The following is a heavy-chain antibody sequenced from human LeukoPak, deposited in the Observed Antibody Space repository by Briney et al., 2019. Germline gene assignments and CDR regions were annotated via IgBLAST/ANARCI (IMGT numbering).Heavy chain of an antibody. D-gene: IGHD6-6*01. CDR2: IYYSGST. V-gene: IGHV4-30-4*01. CDR3: ARESPLIAAADY. CDR1: GGSISSGDYY. Sequence: SQTLSLTCTVSGGSISSGDYYWSWIRQPPGKALEWIGYIYYSGSTYYNPSLKSRVTISIDTSKNQFSLKLSSVTAADTAMYYCARESPLIAAADYWGQGTLVTVSS. J-gene: IGHJ4*02.